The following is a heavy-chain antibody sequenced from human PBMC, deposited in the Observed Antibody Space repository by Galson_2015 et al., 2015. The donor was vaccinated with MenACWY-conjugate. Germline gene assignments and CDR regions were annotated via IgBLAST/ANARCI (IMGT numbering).Heavy chain of an antibody. CDR2: ITKDATGR. CDR1: GFTFSSYA. V-gene: IGHV3-23*03. CDR3: AREAEAMGDWYFDL. D-gene: IGHD6-25*01. J-gene: IGHJ2*01. Sequence: SLRLSCAASGFTFSSYAMSWVRQATGKGPEWVSRITKDATGRMYAESVKGRFTISRDNAKDALFLQMNSLRVDDTAVYYCAREAEAMGDWYFDLWGRGTLVTVSS.